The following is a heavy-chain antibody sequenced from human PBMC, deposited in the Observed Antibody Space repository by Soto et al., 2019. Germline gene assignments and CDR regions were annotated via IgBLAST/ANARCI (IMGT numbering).Heavy chain of an antibody. V-gene: IGHV1-2*02. D-gene: IGHD6-13*01. CDR3: ARSLLDEYSSSWRSAYYGMDV. CDR1: GFTFSAYY. J-gene: IGHJ6*02. CDR2: INPNSGGT. Sequence: QVQLVQSGAEVKKPGASVKVSCKASGFTFSAYYIYWVRQAPGQGLEWIGWINPNSGGTNNAQKFQSRVTMTRDTSTSTVYMELSALISDDTAVYYCARSLLDEYSSSWRSAYYGMDVWGQGTTVTVSS.